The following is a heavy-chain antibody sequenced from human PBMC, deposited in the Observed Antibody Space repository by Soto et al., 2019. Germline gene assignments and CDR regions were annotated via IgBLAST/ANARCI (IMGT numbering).Heavy chain of an antibody. V-gene: IGHV3-30-3*01. Sequence: QVQLVESGGGVVQPGRSLRLSCAASGFTFSNYAMHWVRQAPGKGLEWVAVISHDGFNKYYADSVKGRFTISRDSSKNTLSLQMNSLRVEDTAVYSCARDSGSSWYFGMDVWGQGTTVTVSS. J-gene: IGHJ6*02. CDR2: ISHDGFNK. CDR1: GFTFSNYA. D-gene: IGHD6-13*01. CDR3: ARDSGSSWYFGMDV.